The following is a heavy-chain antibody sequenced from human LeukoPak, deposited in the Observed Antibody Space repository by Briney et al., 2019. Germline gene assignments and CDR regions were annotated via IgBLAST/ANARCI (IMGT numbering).Heavy chain of an antibody. CDR1: GGSMNNYY. V-gene: IGHV4-4*07. D-gene: IGHD5-18*01. CDR3: ARYSYGLLAFDY. CDR2: IYTSGTT. Sequence: SETLSLTCTVSGGSMNNYYWSWIRQPAGKGLEWIGQIYTSGTTNYNPSLKSRVTISVDKSKNQFSLKLSSVTAADTAVYYCARYSYGLLAFDYWGQGTLVTVSS. J-gene: IGHJ4*02.